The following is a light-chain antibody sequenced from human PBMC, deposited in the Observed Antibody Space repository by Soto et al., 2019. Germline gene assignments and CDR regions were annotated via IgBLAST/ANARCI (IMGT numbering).Light chain of an antibody. V-gene: IGLV1-40*01. J-gene: IGLJ1*01. CDR3: QSYDSTLSASYV. CDR2: ANI. Sequence: QSVLRHPPSVSGAPGQRVTISCTGSSSNIGAGYDVHWYQQRPGAAPKLLISANINRPSGVPDRFSGSKSGTSASLAITGLQADDEGDYYCQSYDSTLSASYVFGTGTKVTVL. CDR1: SSNIGAGYD.